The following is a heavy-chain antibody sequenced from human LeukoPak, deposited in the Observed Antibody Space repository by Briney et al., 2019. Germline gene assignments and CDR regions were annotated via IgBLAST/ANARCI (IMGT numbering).Heavy chain of an antibody. J-gene: IGHJ5*02. V-gene: IGHV3-23*01. CDR3: AAGGGNTFNP. D-gene: IGHD1/OR15-1a*01. CDR1: GSTLSSQA. CDR2: FTGSDGNI. Sequence: GGSLRLSCAASGSTLSSQALSWVRQAPGKGLEWVSSFTGSDGNIHYADSVKGRFTLSRDSSKETMYLQMVSLIADDTATYYCAAGGGNTFNPWGQGILVTVSS.